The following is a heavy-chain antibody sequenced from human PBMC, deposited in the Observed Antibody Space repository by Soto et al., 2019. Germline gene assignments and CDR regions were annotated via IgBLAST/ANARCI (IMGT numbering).Heavy chain of an antibody. V-gene: IGHV1-18*01. CDR1: GYTFTSYF. Sequence: ASVKVSCKASGYTFTSYFITWLRQAPGQGLEWVGWISAYNGNTNYAQMLQGRVTMTTDTSTATAYMEMTSLRSDDTAVYYCARQKYYSGMEVWGQGTTVTVSS. CDR2: ISAYNGNT. CDR3: ARQKYYSGMEV. J-gene: IGHJ6*02.